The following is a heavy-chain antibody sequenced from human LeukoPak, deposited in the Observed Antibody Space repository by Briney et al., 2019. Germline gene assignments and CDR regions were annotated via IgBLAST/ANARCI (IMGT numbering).Heavy chain of an antibody. Sequence: SETLSLTRTVSGDSISNNIWWSWVRQPPGKGLEWIGEIFHSGSTNYNPSLKSRVTISLDESKNQVALRVDSLTAADTAVYYCAKNAWYCLDYWGQGTLVTVSS. D-gene: IGHD6-13*01. V-gene: IGHV4-4*02. J-gene: IGHJ4*02. CDR2: IFHSGST. CDR3: AKNAWYCLDY. CDR1: GDSISNNIW.